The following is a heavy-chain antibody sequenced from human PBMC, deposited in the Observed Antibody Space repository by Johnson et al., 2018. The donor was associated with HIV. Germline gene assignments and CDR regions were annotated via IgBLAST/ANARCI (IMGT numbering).Heavy chain of an antibody. J-gene: IGHJ3*02. CDR2: ISWDGGSP. Sequence: VQLVESGGVVVQPGGSLRLSCAASGFTFDDYTMHWVRQAPGKGLEWVSLISWDGGSPYYADSVKGRFTLSRANSKNSLYLQMTSLRTEETALYYCAKEKMERGRRPDAFDIWGQGTMVTVSS. CDR1: GFTFDDYT. CDR3: AKEKMERGRRPDAFDI. V-gene: IGHV3-43*01. D-gene: IGHD1-1*01.